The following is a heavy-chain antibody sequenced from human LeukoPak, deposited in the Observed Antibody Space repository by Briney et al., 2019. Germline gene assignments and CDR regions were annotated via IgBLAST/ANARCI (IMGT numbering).Heavy chain of an antibody. CDR1: GFTFSSYA. V-gene: IGHV3-64D*06. J-gene: IGHJ3*02. Sequence: GGSLRLSCSASGFTFSSYAMHWVRQAPGKGLEYVSAISSNGGSTYYADSVKGGFTISRDNSKNTLYLQMSSLRAEDTAVYYCVKEKSYYYGSGSYRDAFDIWGQGTMVTVSS. CDR2: ISSNGGST. CDR3: VKEKSYYYGSGSYRDAFDI. D-gene: IGHD3-10*01.